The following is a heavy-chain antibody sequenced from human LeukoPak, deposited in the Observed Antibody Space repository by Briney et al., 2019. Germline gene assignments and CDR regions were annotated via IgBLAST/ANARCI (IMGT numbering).Heavy chain of an antibody. J-gene: IGHJ4*02. V-gene: IGHV4-4*07. CDR2: IYTSGST. D-gene: IGHD5-18*01. CDR1: GGSISSYY. CDR3: ARLYADTAMVYYFDY. Sequence: SEILSLTCTVSGGSISSYYWSWIRQPAGKGLEWIGRIYTSGSTNYNPSLKSRVTMSVDTSKNQFSLKLSSVTAADTAVYYCARLYADTAMVYYFDYWGQGTLVTVSS.